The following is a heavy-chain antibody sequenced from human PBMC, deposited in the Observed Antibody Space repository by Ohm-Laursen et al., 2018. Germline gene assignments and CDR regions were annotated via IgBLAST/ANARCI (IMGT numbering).Heavy chain of an antibody. CDR3: AKDFGFKGDYYDH. J-gene: IGHJ4*02. D-gene: IGHD3-10*01. V-gene: IGHV3-30*18. Sequence: SLRLSCTASGFTFSSYGMHWARQAPGKGLEWVAVISYDGSNKYYADSVKGRFTISRDNSKNTLYLQMNSLRAEDTAVYYCAKDFGFKGDYYDHWGQGTLVTVSS. CDR2: ISYDGSNK. CDR1: GFTFSSYG.